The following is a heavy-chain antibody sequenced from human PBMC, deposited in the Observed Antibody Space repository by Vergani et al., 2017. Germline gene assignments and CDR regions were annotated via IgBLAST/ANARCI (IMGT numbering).Heavy chain of an antibody. CDR2: VNSDGSST. J-gene: IGHJ6*03. D-gene: IGHD1-26*01. CDR1: GFSFNSSW. V-gene: IGHV3-74*01. Sequence: DVHLAESGGGFFQPGGSLRLSCSASGFSFNSSWMHWVRQVPGKGLLWVSRVNSDGSSTSYADSVKGRFTISRDNAKNTLYLQMNSLRAEDTAVYYCARDYSGSYQYYYYYYYMDVWGKGTTVTVSS. CDR3: ARDYSGSYQYYYYYYYMDV.